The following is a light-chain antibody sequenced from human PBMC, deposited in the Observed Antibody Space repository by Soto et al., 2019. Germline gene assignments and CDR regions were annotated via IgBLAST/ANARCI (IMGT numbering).Light chain of an antibody. V-gene: IGKV1-9*01. CDR3: QQLKSNLIT. Sequence: DIQLTQSPSFLSASVGDRVTITCRASQGINRFLAWDQQKPGKAPKLLIYAASTLQSGVPSRFSGSGSGTEFTLTISSLQPEDFATYYCQQLKSNLITFGQGTRPENK. J-gene: IGKJ5*01. CDR1: QGINRF. CDR2: AAS.